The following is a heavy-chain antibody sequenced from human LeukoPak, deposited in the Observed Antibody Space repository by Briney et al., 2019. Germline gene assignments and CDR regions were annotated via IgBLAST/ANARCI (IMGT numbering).Heavy chain of an antibody. J-gene: IGHJ6*03. CDR3: ARDSGDGDYTPDMDI. CDR1: GFSVSRNY. V-gene: IGHV3-53*01. Sequence: PGGSLRLSCAVSGFSVSRNYMNWVRQAPGKGLEWVSVMYADGSTYYAASVKGRFTISRDNSKNTLYLQMSSLRAEDTAVYFCARDSGDGDYTPDMDIWGKGTTVTVSS. D-gene: IGHD2-21*02. CDR2: MYADGST.